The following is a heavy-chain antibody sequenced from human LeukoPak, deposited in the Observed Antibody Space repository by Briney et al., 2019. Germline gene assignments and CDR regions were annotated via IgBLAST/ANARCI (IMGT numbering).Heavy chain of an antibody. V-gene: IGHV1-18*01. CDR3: ARQLLWFGELQPNWFDP. J-gene: IGHJ5*02. Sequence: ASVKVSCKASGYTFTSYVISWVRQAPGQGLEWMGWISAYNGNTNYAQKLQGRVTMTTDTSTSTAYMELRSLRSDDTAAYYCARQLLWFGELQPNWFDPWGQGTLVTVSS. CDR1: GYTFTSYV. CDR2: ISAYNGNT. D-gene: IGHD3-10*01.